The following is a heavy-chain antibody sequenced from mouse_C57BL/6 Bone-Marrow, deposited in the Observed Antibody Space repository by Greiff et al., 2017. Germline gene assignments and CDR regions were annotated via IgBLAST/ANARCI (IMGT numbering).Heavy chain of an antibody. D-gene: IGHD2-2*01. J-gene: IGHJ4*01. V-gene: IGHV1-82*01. CDR2: IYPGDGDT. Sequence: QVQLQQSGPELVKPGASVKISCKASGYAFSSSWMNWVKQRPGKGLEWIGRIYPGDGDTNYNGKFKGKATLTADKSSSTAYMQLSSLTSEDSAVYFCARSTMVTTRAMDYWGQGTSVTVSS. CDR3: ARSTMVTTRAMDY. CDR1: GYAFSSSW.